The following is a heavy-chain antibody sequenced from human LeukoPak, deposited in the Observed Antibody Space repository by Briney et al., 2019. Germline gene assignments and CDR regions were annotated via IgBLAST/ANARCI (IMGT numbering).Heavy chain of an antibody. Sequence: PGGSLRLSCAASGFTFSSYGMHWVRQAPGKGLEWVAFIRYDGSNKYYADSVKGRFTISRDNSKNTLYLQMNSLRAEDTAVYYCARENGNTAMVTTNWFDPWGQGTLVTVSS. CDR1: GFTFSSYG. CDR3: ARENGNTAMVTTNWFDP. D-gene: IGHD5-18*01. J-gene: IGHJ5*02. V-gene: IGHV3-30*02. CDR2: IRYDGSNK.